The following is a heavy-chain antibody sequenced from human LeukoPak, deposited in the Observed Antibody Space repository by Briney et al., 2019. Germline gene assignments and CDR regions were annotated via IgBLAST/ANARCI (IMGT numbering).Heavy chain of an antibody. V-gene: IGHV1-69*05. CDR2: IIPIFGTA. D-gene: IGHD2-2*01. J-gene: IGHJ3*02. CDR1: GGTFSSYA. CDR3: ARWGLVVPAAVFPDI. Sequence: SVKVSCKASGGTFSSYAISWVRQAPGQGLEWMGRIIPIFGTANYAQKFQGRVTITTDESTSTAYMELSSLRSEDTAVYYCARWGLVVPAAVFPDIWGQGTMVTVSS.